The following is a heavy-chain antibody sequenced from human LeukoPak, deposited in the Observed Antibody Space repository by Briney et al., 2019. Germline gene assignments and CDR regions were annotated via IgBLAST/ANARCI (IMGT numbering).Heavy chain of an antibody. CDR2: INPSGGST. CDR1: GYTFTSYY. V-gene: IGHV1-46*01. Sequence: ASVKVSCKASGYTFTSYYMHWVRQAPGQGLEWMGIINPSGGSTSYAQKFQGRVTMTRDMSTSTVYMELSSLRSEDTAVYYCARVSPGSSSWYGNDDYWGQGTLVTVSS. CDR3: ARVSPGSSSWYGNDDY. D-gene: IGHD6-13*01. J-gene: IGHJ4*02.